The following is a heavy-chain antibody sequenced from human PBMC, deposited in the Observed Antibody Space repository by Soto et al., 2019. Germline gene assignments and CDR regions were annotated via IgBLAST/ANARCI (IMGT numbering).Heavy chain of an antibody. J-gene: IGHJ3*02. D-gene: IGHD2-21*01. CDR2: VSDNGGSRGGT. Sequence: PGGPLRLPCKASGFMFNNSAMTWVRQAPGQGLQWVASVSDNGGSRGGTYYADSVKGRFTISRDNSKNTLYLQLDSLTGADTAVYYCARSKAVVIAALDIWGQGTMVTVSS. CDR1: GFMFNNSA. V-gene: IGHV3-23*01. CDR3: ARSKAVVIAALDI.